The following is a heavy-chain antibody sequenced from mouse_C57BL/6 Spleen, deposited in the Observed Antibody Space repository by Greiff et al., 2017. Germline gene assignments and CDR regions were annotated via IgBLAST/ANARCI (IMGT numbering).Heavy chain of an antibody. CDR3: ARYWYFDV. Sequence: EVKLMESGPELVKPGASVKISCKASGYSFTGYYMNWVKQSPEKSLEWIGEINPSTGGTTYNQKFKAKATLTVDKSSSTAYMQLKSLTSEDSAVYYCARYWYFDVWGTGTTVTVSS. CDR2: INPSTGGT. J-gene: IGHJ1*03. CDR1: GYSFTGYY. V-gene: IGHV1-42*01.